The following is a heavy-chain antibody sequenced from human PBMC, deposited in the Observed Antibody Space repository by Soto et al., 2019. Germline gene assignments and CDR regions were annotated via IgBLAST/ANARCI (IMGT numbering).Heavy chain of an antibody. J-gene: IGHJ6*02. CDR1: GGTFSSYA. V-gene: IGHV1-69*13. Sequence: SVKVSCKASGGTFSSYAISWVRQAPGQGLEWMGGIIPIFGTANYAQKFQGRVTITADESTSTAYMELSSLRSEDTAVYYCARSITIFGVVISNYYYGMDVWGQGTTVTVSS. CDR3: ARSITIFGVVISNYYYGMDV. D-gene: IGHD3-3*01. CDR2: IIPIFGTA.